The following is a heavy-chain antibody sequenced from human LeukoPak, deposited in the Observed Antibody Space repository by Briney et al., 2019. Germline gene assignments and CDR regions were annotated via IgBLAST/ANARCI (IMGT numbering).Heavy chain of an antibody. CDR2: SSIGGRT. Sequence: PGGSLRLSCSASGFTFGDYALNWFRQAPGKGLEWVSGSSIGGRTYYADSVKGRFTVTRDNSRNTLHLQMNSLRVEDTGVYYCAKDDAWGRFYHWGQGTLVTVSS. V-gene: IGHV3-23*01. J-gene: IGHJ1*01. CDR3: AKDDAWGRFYH. CDR1: GFTFGDYA. D-gene: IGHD3-16*01.